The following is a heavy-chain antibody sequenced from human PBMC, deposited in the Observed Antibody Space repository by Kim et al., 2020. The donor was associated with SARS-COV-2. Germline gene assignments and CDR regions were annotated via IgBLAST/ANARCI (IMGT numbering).Heavy chain of an antibody. CDR3: TSGLDY. Sequence: SETLSLTCSVSGGSISSSSYYWGWIRQPPGKGLEWIGSIYYSGSTYYNSSLKSRVTISVDTSKNQFSLKLNSVTAVDTAVYYCTSGLDYWGQGTLITVSS. D-gene: IGHD3-10*01. CDR2: IYYSGST. V-gene: IGHV4-39*01. CDR1: GGSISSSSYY. J-gene: IGHJ4*02.